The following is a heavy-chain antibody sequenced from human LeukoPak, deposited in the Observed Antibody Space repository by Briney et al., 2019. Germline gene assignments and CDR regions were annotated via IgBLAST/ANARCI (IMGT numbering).Heavy chain of an antibody. V-gene: IGHV4-4*02. CDR2: IYHSGST. J-gene: IGHJ4*02. D-gene: IGHD2-15*01. CDR3: ARSSSGYCSGGSCFKFDY. CDR1: GGSISSSNW. Sequence: SGTLSLTCAVSGGSISSSNWWSWVRQPPRKGLEWIGEIYHSGSTNYNPSLKSRVTISVDKSKNQFSLKLSSVTAADTAVYYCARSSSGYCSGGSCFKFDYWGQGTLVTVSS.